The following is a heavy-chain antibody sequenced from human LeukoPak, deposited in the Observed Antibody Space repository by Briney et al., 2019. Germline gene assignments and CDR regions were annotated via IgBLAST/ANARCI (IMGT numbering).Heavy chain of an antibody. J-gene: IGHJ4*02. D-gene: IGHD5/OR15-5a*01. CDR1: GFTFHDYA. CDR3: TKDIGERGYSVH. Sequence: GGSLRLSCAASGFTFHDYAMHRVRQAPGKGLEWVSLISGDGGSTYYADSVKGRFTISRDNSKNSLFLQMNSLRTEDTAFYYCTKDIGERGYSVHWGQGTLVTVSS. V-gene: IGHV3-43*02. CDR2: ISGDGGST.